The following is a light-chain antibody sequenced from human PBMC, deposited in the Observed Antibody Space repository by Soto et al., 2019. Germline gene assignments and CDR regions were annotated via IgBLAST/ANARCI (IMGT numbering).Light chain of an antibody. Sequence: QSALTQPASVSGSPGQSITISCTGTSGDVGSYNLVSWYQQHPGKAPKLMIYEGSKRPSGVSNRFSGSKSGSTASLTISGLQAEDEADYYCCSYARSSTYVFGSGTKLTV. CDR1: SGDVGSYNL. V-gene: IGLV2-23*01. CDR3: CSYARSSTYV. J-gene: IGLJ1*01. CDR2: EGS.